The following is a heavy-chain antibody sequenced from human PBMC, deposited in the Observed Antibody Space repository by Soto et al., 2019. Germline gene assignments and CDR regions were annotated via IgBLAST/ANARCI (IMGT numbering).Heavy chain of an antibody. CDR2: IYPGDSDT. V-gene: IGHV5-51*01. D-gene: IGHD3-10*01. CDR3: ARLWFGELSYAADYYGMDV. Sequence: GESLKISCKGSGYSFTSYWIGWLRQMPGKGLEGMGIIYPGDSDTRYSPSFQGQVTISADKSISTAYLQWSSLKASDTAMYYCARLWFGELSYAADYYGMDVWGQGTTVTVSS. CDR1: GYSFTSYW. J-gene: IGHJ6*02.